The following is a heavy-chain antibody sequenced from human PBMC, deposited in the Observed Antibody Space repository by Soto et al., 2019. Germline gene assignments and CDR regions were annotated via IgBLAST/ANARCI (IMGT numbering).Heavy chain of an antibody. J-gene: IGHJ6*02. Sequence: GGSLRLSCAASGFTFSSYAMSWVRQAPGKGLEWVSAISGSGGSTYYADSVKGRFTISRDNSKNTLYLQMNSLRAEDTAVYYCAKDRMGSSSVYYYYGMDVWGQGTTVTV. CDR3: AKDRMGSSSVYYYYGMDV. CDR1: GFTFSSYA. V-gene: IGHV3-23*01. D-gene: IGHD6-13*01. CDR2: ISGSGGST.